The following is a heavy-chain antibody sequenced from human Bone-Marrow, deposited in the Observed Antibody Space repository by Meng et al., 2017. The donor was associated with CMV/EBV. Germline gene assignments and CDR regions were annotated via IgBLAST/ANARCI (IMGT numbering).Heavy chain of an antibody. CDR1: GFTFDDYT. V-gene: IGHV3-43*01. CDR2: ISWDGGST. D-gene: IGHD2-2*01. J-gene: IGHJ6*02. Sequence: GESLKISCAASGFTFDDYTMHWVRQAPGKGLEWASLISWDGGSTYYADSVKGRFTISRDNSKNSLYLQMNSLRTEDTALYYCAKDIGCSSTSCYHGMDVWGQGTTVTVSS. CDR3: AKDIGCSSTSCYHGMDV.